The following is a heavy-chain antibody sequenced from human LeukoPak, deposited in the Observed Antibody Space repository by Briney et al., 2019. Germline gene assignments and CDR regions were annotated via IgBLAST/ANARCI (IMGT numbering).Heavy chain of an antibody. Sequence: ASVTVSCKASGYTFTSYGISGVRQAPGQGLEWMGWISAYNGNTNYAQKLQGRVTMTTDTSTSTAYMELRSLRSDDTAVYYCAKGDYGSGSYYGRDFDYWGQGTLVTVSS. CDR2: ISAYNGNT. J-gene: IGHJ4*02. CDR3: AKGDYGSGSYYGRDFDY. CDR1: GYTFTSYG. D-gene: IGHD3-10*01. V-gene: IGHV1-18*01.